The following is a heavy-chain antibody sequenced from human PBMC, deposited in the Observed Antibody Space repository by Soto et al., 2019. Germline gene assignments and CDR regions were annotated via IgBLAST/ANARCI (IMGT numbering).Heavy chain of an antibody. CDR1: GSSISSFY. V-gene: IGHV4-59*01. CDR3: ARYHCIGNCCYITNWLDP. CDR2: IHHTAGT. D-gene: IGHD3-10*01. J-gene: IGHJ5*02. Sequence: SETLSLTCIVSGSSISSFYWSWIRQPPGKGLEWIGYIHHTAGTNYAPSLKSRVIMSLDTSRNQVSLTLNSVTAADTAIYYCARYHCIGNCCYITNWLDPWGQGALVTVSS.